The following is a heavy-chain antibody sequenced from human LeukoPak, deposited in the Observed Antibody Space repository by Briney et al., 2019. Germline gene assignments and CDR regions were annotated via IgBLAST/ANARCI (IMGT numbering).Heavy chain of an antibody. Sequence: SGGSLRLSCAASGFTFRTSWMHWVRQAPGKGLVWVSRINSDGSFTTYADSVKGRFTISRDNAKKTLYLQMNSLSAEDTAVYFCARPGPYCGADCSFDSWGQGTPVTVSS. D-gene: IGHD2-21*02. J-gene: IGHJ4*02. CDR1: GFTFRTSW. V-gene: IGHV3-74*03. CDR2: INSDGSFT. CDR3: ARPGPYCGADCSFDS.